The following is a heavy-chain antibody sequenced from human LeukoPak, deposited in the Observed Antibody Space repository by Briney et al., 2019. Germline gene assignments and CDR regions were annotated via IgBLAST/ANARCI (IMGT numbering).Heavy chain of an antibody. Sequence: PGGSLRLSCAASGFNFDDYAMHWVRQAPGKGLEWVSLISWNGGNAYYTDSVKGRFTISRDNSKEFLYLQMNGLTTDDTALYYCARGVGGSGWGWYFDYWGRGALVTVSS. CDR2: ISWNGGNA. J-gene: IGHJ4*02. CDR3: ARGVGGSGWGWYFDY. CDR1: GFNFDDYA. V-gene: IGHV3-43D*03. D-gene: IGHD6-19*01.